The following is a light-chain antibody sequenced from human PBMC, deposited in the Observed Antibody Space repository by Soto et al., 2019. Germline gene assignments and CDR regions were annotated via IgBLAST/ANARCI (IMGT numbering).Light chain of an antibody. CDR3: QQRSNWPRLT. CDR1: QSISSN. J-gene: IGKJ4*01. CDR2: DAS. Sequence: EIVLTQSPGTLSLSPGERATLSCRASQSISSNYVAWYQQKPGQAPRLLIYDASNRATGIPARFSGGGSGTDFTLTISSLEPEDFAVYYCQQRSNWPRLTFGGGTKVDIK. V-gene: IGKV3-11*01.